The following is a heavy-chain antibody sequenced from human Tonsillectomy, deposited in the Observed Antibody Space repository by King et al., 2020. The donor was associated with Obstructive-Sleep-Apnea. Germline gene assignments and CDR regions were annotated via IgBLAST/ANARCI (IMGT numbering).Heavy chain of an antibody. Sequence: VQLQESGPGLVKPSETLSLTCTVSGGSVRSGGYYWSCIRQPPGKGLEWIGYVYYTGSTDYNPSLKSRDAISVDTSKNEFSLKARSVTAADTAVYFCAREGGSSIWYFDLWGRGTGVTVSS. CDR3: AREGGSSIWYFDL. V-gene: IGHV4-61*08. CDR2: VYYTGST. CDR1: GGSVRSGGYY. D-gene: IGHD2-15*01. J-gene: IGHJ2*01.